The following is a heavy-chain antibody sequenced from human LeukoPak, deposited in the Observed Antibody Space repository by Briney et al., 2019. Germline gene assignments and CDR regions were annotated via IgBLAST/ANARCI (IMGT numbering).Heavy chain of an antibody. CDR3: AREYSSGFNYGMDV. CDR1: GYSFTSYY. V-gene: IGHV1-46*01. Sequence: ASVKVSCKASGYSFTSYYIHWVRQAPGQGLEWMGIITPSGATTRYAQKFQGRVTMTSDTSTSTVFMDLSSLRSEDTALYYCAREYSSGFNYGMDVWGQGTTVSVS. D-gene: IGHD6-19*01. CDR2: ITPSGATT. J-gene: IGHJ6*02.